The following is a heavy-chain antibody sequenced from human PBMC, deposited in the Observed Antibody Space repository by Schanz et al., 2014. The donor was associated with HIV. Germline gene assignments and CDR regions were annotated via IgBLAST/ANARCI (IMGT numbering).Heavy chain of an antibody. J-gene: IGHJ3*02. CDR2: IWNDGSNN. CDR3: ARDPQKSFDI. V-gene: IGHV3-33*01. CDR1: GITFSNYA. Sequence: QVQLVESGGGVVRPGRSLRLSCAGPGITFSNYAIHWVRQAPGKGLEWVAVIWNDGSNNYYADSVKGRFTISRDNSKNTVYLQMNSLRAEDTAVYYCARDPQKSFDIWGQGTMVIVSA.